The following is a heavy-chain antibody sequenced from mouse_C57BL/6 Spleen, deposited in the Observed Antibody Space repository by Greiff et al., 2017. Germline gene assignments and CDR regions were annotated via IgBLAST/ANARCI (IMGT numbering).Heavy chain of an antibody. CDR2: ISSGGSYT. V-gene: IGHV5-6*01. CDR1: GFTFSSYG. Sequence: EVKVVESGGDLVKPGGSLKLSCAASGFTFSSYGMSWVRQTPDKRLEWVATISSGGSYTYYPDSVKGRFTISRDNAKNTLYLQMSSLKSEDTAMYYCATLLRKDYWGKGTTLTVSS. D-gene: IGHD1-1*01. CDR3: ATLLRKDY. J-gene: IGHJ2*01.